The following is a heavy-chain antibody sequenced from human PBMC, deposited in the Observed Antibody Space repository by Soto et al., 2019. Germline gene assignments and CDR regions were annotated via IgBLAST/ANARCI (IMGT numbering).Heavy chain of an antibody. Sequence: SETLSLTCTVSGGSISSYYWSWIRQPPGKGLEWIGYIYYSGSTNYNPSLKSRVTISVDTSKNQFSLKLSSVTAADTAVYYCASHYDYIWGSYMAHWGQGTLVTVSS. CDR3: ASHYDYIWGSYMAH. CDR2: IYYSGST. J-gene: IGHJ4*02. D-gene: IGHD3-16*01. CDR1: GGSISSYY. V-gene: IGHV4-59*08.